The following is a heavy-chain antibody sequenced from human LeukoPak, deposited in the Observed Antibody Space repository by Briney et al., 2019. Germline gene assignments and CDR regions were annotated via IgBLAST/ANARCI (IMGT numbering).Heavy chain of an antibody. Sequence: GESLKISCKGSGYSFTSYWIGWVRQMPGKGLKWMGIIYPGDSDARYSPSFQGQVTISADKSISTAYLQWSSLKASDTAMYYCARRGYSYGLTFDYWGQGTLVTVSS. CDR3: ARRGYSYGLTFDY. J-gene: IGHJ4*02. CDR2: IYPGDSDA. CDR1: GYSFTSYW. V-gene: IGHV5-51*01. D-gene: IGHD5-18*01.